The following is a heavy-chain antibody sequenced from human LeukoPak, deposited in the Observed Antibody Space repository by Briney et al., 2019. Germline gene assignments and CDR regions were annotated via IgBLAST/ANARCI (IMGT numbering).Heavy chain of an antibody. D-gene: IGHD3-22*01. CDR3: AKDGGDYYDSSGYYYPVDY. V-gene: IGHV3-23*01. Sequence: GGSLRLSCAASGFTFSDYYMSWIRQAPGKGLEWVSAISGSGGSTYYADSVKGRFTISRDNSKNTLYLQMNSLRAEDTAVYYCAKDGGDYYDSSGYYYPVDYWGQGTLVTVSS. CDR2: ISGSGGST. J-gene: IGHJ4*02. CDR1: GFTFSDYY.